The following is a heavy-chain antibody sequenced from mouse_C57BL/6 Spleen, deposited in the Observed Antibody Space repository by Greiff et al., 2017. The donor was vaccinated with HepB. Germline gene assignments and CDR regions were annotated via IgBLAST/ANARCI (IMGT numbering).Heavy chain of an antibody. CDR3: ARRGDYGNFWFAY. CDR1: GYAFTNYL. CDR2: INPGSGGT. Sequence: QVQLQQSGAELVRPGTSVKVSCKASGYAFTNYLIEWVKQRPGQGLEWIGVINPGSGGTNYNEKFKGKATLTADKSSSTAYMQLSSLTSEDSAVYFCARRGDYGNFWFAYWGQGTLVTVSA. V-gene: IGHV1-54*01. D-gene: IGHD2-1*01. J-gene: IGHJ3*01.